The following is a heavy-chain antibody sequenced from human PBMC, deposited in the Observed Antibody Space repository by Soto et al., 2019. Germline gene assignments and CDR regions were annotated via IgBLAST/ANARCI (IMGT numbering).Heavy chain of an antibody. CDR2: INHSGST. CDR1: GGSFSGYH. V-gene: IGHV4-34*01. J-gene: IGHJ6*02. CDR3: ARAGIAAAGRWGYYYYYGMDV. D-gene: IGHD6-13*01. Sequence: PSETLSLTCAVYGGSFSGYHWSWIRQPPGKGLEWIGEINHSGSTNYNPSLKSRVTISVDTSKNQFSLKLSSVTAADTAVYYCARAGIAAAGRWGYYYYYGMDVWGQGTTVTVSS.